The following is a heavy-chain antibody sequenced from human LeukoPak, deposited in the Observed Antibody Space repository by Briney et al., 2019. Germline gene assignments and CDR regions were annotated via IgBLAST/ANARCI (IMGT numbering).Heavy chain of an antibody. Sequence: SETLSLTCTVSGGSISTSNYYWGWIRQPPGKGLEWIGNIFYSGSTYYSPSLKSRVTISLDTSKNQFSLKLSSVTAADTAVYYCASEDYYDSSLDYWGQGTLVTVSS. CDR1: GGSISTSNYY. J-gene: IGHJ4*02. V-gene: IGHV4-39*01. D-gene: IGHD3-22*01. CDR3: ASEDYYDSSLDY. CDR2: IFYSGST.